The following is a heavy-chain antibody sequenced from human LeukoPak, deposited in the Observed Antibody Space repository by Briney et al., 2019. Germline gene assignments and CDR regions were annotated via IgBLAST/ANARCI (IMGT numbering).Heavy chain of an antibody. D-gene: IGHD2-2*01. J-gene: IGHJ5*02. V-gene: IGHV4-59*01. CDR2: IYYSGST. CDR3: ARVVVPAATKGNWFDP. CDR1: GGSISSYY. Sequence: SETLSLTCTVSGGSISSYYWSWIRQPPGKGLEWIGYIYYSGSTNYNPSLKSQVTISVDTSKNQFSLKLSSVTAADTAVYYCARVVVPAATKGNWFDPWGQGTLVTVSS.